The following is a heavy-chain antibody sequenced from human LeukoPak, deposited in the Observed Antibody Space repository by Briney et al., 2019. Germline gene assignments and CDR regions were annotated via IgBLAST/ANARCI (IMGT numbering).Heavy chain of an antibody. V-gene: IGHV3-15*01. J-gene: IGHJ3*02. CDR2: IKSKTDGGTT. CDR3: TTDVTMIVVVITPRNAFDI. D-gene: IGHD3-22*01. Sequence: GGSLRLSCAASGFTFSNAWMSWVRQAPGKGLEWVGRIKSKTDGGTTDYAAPVKGRFTISRDDSKNTLYLQTNSLKTEDTAVYYCTTDVTMIVVVITPRNAFDIWGQGTMVTVSS. CDR1: GFTFSNAW.